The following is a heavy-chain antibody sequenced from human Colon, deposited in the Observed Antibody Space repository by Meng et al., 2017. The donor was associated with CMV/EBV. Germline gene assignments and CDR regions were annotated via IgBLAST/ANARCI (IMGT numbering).Heavy chain of an antibody. CDR1: GFSFKVYT. CDR2: ISPSNDYI. D-gene: IGHD2-2*01. CDR3: ARLGGVPAALLL. J-gene: IGHJ6*02. V-gene: IGHV3-21*01. Sequence: GESLKISCAASGFSFKVYTMNWVRQAPGKGLEWIASISPSNDYIYLADSVKGRFTISRDNAKNSLYLQMNSLRAEDTAVYYCARLGGVPAALLLWGQGTTVTVSS.